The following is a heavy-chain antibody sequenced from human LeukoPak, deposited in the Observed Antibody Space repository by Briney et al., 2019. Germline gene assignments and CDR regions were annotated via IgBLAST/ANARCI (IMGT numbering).Heavy chain of an antibody. D-gene: IGHD2-2*01. CDR1: GGSISSYY. CDR3: ARAVVPARTNWFDP. Sequence: SETLSLTCTVSGGSISSYYWSWIRQPPGKGLEWIGHIYYSGSTNYNPSLKSRVTISVDTSKNQFSLKLSSVTAADTAVYYCARAVVPARTNWFDPWGQGTLVTVSS. CDR2: IYYSGST. J-gene: IGHJ5*02. V-gene: IGHV4-59*01.